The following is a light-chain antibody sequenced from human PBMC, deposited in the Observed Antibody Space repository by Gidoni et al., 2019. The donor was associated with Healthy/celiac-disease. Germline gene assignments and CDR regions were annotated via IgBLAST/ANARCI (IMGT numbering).Light chain of an antibody. J-gene: IGKJ2*01. V-gene: IGKV1-33*01. CDR3: QQYDNLLYT. Sequence: DIQMTQSSSSLSASVGDRVTITCQASQDISNYLNWYQQKPGKAPKLLIYDASNLETGVPSRFSGSGSGTDFTFTISSLQPEDIATYYCQQYDNLLYTFXQXTKLEIK. CDR1: QDISNY. CDR2: DAS.